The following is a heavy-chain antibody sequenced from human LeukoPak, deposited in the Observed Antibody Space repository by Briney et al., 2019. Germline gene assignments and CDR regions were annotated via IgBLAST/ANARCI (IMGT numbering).Heavy chain of an antibody. CDR1: GYTFTSYG. V-gene: IGHV1-18*01. CDR3: ARGDWSWGSYGDTGDY. CDR2: ISAYNGNT. Sequence: GASVKVSCKASGYTFTSYGISWVRQAPGQGLEWMGWISAYNGNTNYAQKLQGRVTMTTDTSTSTAYMELRSLRSDDTAVYYCARGDWSWGSYGDTGDYWGQGTLVTVSS. D-gene: IGHD4-17*01. J-gene: IGHJ4*02.